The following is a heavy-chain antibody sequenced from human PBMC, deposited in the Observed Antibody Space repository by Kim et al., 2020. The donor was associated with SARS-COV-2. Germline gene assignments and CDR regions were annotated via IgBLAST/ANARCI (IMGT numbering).Heavy chain of an antibody. Sequence: SRVTISVDTSKNQFSLKLSSVTGADTAVYYCARDHERYCSSTSCAYFDYWGQGTLVTVSS. J-gene: IGHJ4*02. V-gene: IGHV4-30-2*05. CDR3: ARDHERYCSSTSCAYFDY. D-gene: IGHD2-2*01.